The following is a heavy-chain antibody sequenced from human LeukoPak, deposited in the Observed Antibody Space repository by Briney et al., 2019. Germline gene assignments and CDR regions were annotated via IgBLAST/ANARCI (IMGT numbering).Heavy chain of an antibody. D-gene: IGHD3-22*01. Sequence: KPSETLSLTCAVYGGSFSGYYWSWIRQPPGKGLEWIGEINHSGSTNYNPSLKSRVTISVDTSKNQFSLKLSSVTAADTAVYYCARHDLKVYYYDSSGYPRYFDYWGQGTLVTVSS. V-gene: IGHV4-34*01. CDR2: INHSGST. CDR1: GGSFSGYY. J-gene: IGHJ4*02. CDR3: ARHDLKVYYYDSSGYPRYFDY.